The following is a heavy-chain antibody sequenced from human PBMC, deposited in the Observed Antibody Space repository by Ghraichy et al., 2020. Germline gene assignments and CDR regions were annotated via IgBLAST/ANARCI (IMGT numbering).Heavy chain of an antibody. V-gene: IGHV3-11*01. CDR1: GFTFSDYF. CDR2: ISSSGSTI. Sequence: GGSLRLSCAASGFTFSDYFMSWIRQAPGKGLEWVSYISSSGSTIHYADSVKGRFTISRDNAKNSLYLQMISLRAEDTAVYYCARRSSYYYAMDVWGQGTTVTVSS. J-gene: IGHJ6*02. CDR3: ARRSSYYYAMDV.